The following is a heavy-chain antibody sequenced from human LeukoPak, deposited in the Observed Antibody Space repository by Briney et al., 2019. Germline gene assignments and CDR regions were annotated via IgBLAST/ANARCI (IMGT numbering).Heavy chain of an antibody. CDR2: ISSNGGST. CDR1: GFTFSSYA. Sequence: PGWSLRLSCAASGFTFSSYAMHWVRQAPGKGLEYVSAISSNGGSTYYANSVKGRFTNSRDNSKNTLYLQRGSLRAEYMAVYYCARAAHCSSTSCYGGFGDYWGQGTLVTVSS. CDR3: ARAAHCSSTSCYGGFGDY. J-gene: IGHJ4*02. V-gene: IGHV3-64*01. D-gene: IGHD2-2*01.